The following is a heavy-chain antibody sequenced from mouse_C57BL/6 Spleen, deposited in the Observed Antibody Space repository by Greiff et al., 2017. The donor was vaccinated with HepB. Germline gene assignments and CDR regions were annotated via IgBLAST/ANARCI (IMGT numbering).Heavy chain of an antibody. CDR2: INYDGSST. J-gene: IGHJ1*03. V-gene: IGHV5-16*01. Sequence: EVKLVESEGGLVQPGSSMKLSCPASGFTFSDYYMAWVRQVPEKGLEWVANINYDGSSTYYLDSLKSRFIISRDNAKNILYLQMSSLKSEDTATYYCARGGAITTVVARDWYFDVWGTGTTVTVSS. D-gene: IGHD1-1*01. CDR3: ARGGAITTVVARDWYFDV. CDR1: GFTFSDYY.